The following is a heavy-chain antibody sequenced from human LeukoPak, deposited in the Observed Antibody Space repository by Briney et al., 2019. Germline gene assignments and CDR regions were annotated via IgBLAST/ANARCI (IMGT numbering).Heavy chain of an antibody. CDR1: GFTFSNAW. Sequence: GGSLRLSCAASGFTFSNAWMRWVRQAPGKGLEWVGRIKSKTDGGTTDYAAPVKGRFTISRDDSKNTLYLQMNSLKTEDTAVYYCTTDSPYGSGSYNNVLTETPFDYWGQGTLVTVSS. CDR3: TTDSPYGSGSYNNVLTETPFDY. D-gene: IGHD3-10*01. V-gene: IGHV3-15*01. CDR2: IKSKTDGGTT. J-gene: IGHJ4*02.